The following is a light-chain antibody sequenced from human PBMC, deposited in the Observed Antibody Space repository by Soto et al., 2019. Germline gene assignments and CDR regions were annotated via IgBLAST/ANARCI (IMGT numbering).Light chain of an antibody. J-gene: IGLJ1*01. CDR1: SSDVGGSNF. Sequence: VLAQPASVSDSPGQSITISCTGTSSDVGGSNFVSWYQQHPGKPPKLIIYDVANRPSGVSNRFSGSKSGSTASLIISRLQTEDEADYYCVSYTSSTTYVFGTGTKVTVL. CDR3: VSYTSSTTYV. CDR2: DVA. V-gene: IGLV2-14*03.